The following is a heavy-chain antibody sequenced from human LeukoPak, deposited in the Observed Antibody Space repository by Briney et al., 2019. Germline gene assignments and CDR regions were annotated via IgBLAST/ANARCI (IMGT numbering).Heavy chain of an antibody. CDR3: ARGSSGDYSVSGSAWFDP. V-gene: IGHV1-8*01. Sequence: ASVKVSCKASGYTFTNYDINWVRLATGQGLEWMGWMNPNSGNAGYAQKFQGRVTMTRNTSVSTAYMDLSSLRSEDTAVYYCARGSSGDYSVSGSAWFDPWGQGTLVTVSS. D-gene: IGHD3-10*01. CDR1: GYTFTNYD. CDR2: MNPNSGNA. J-gene: IGHJ5*02.